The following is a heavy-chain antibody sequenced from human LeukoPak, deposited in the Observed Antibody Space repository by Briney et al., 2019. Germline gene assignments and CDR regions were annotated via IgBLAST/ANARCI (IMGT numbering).Heavy chain of an antibody. D-gene: IGHD3-16*01. CDR3: AKGDKMLTWRRTYNRFDP. Sequence: GGSLRLSFAASGFTFSDYNMRGIRQAPGKGLEWVSSISISGSTKYYADSVKGRFTISRDNAKNSLFLQMNSLRAEDTAVYYCAKGDKMLTWRRTYNRFDPWGQGTLVTVSS. J-gene: IGHJ5*02. CDR2: ISISGSTK. V-gene: IGHV3-11*01. CDR1: GFTFSDYN.